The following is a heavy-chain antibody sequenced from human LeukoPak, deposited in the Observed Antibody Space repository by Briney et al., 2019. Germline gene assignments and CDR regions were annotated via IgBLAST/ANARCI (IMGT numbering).Heavy chain of an antibody. CDR1: GGSISSYY. D-gene: IGHD2-2*01. J-gene: IGHJ6*02. V-gene: IGHV4-59*01. Sequence: PSETLSLTCTVSGGSISSYYWSWIRQPPGKGLEWIGYIYYSGSTNYNPSLKSRVTISVDTSKNQFSLKLSSVTAADTAVYYCARAQYCSSTSCPFYYYGMDVWGQGTTVTVSS. CDR2: IYYSGST. CDR3: ARAQYCSSTSCPFYYYGMDV.